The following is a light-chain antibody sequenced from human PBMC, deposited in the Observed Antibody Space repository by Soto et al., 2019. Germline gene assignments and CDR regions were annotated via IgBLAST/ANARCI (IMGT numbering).Light chain of an antibody. CDR3: QQYYSTPIT. V-gene: IGKV4-1*01. Sequence: DIVMTQSPHSLAVSLGERATINCKSSRSFLYRSNNKNYLAWYQQKPGQPPKLLIYWASTRDSGVPDRFSGSGSGTDFTLTISSLRAEDVAVYYCQQYYSTPITFGQGTRLEIK. J-gene: IGKJ5*01. CDR1: RSFLYRSNNKNY. CDR2: WAS.